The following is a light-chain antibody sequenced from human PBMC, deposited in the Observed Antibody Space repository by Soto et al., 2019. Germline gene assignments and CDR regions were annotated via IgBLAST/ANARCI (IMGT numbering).Light chain of an antibody. CDR1: QSFSINY. CDR3: QQFGSSPLT. J-gene: IGKJ4*01. CDR2: GAS. Sequence: IVLTQSPGTLSLSPGERATLSCRASQSFSINYLAWYQQKPGQAPRVLMYGASRRATGIPDRFSGSGSGTDFTLTITRLEPEDFAVYYCQQFGSSPLTFGGGPKVEIK. V-gene: IGKV3-20*01.